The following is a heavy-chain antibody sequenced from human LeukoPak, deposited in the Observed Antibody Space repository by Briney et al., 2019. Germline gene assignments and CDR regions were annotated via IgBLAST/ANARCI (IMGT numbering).Heavy chain of an antibody. D-gene: IGHD6-19*01. V-gene: IGHV3-23*01. CDR2: ISGSGGST. CDR1: RFTFSSYA. Sequence: PGGSLRLSCAASRFTFSSYAMSWVRQAPGKGLEWVSAISGSGGSTYYADSVKGRFTISRDNSKNTLYLQMNSLRAEDTAVYYCAKVGSSGWYFDYWGQGTLVTVSS. CDR3: AKVGSSGWYFDY. J-gene: IGHJ4*02.